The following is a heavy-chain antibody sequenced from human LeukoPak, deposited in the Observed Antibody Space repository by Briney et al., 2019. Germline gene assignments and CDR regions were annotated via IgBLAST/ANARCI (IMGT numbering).Heavy chain of an antibody. V-gene: IGHV1-24*01. Sequence: APVKVSCKVSGYILTELSMHWVRQAPGKGLEWMGGFDPEDGETIYAQKFQGRVTMTEDTSTDTAYMELSSLRSEDTAVYYCAKSHSGSYSPFDYWGQGTLVTVSS. J-gene: IGHJ4*02. CDR2: FDPEDGET. D-gene: IGHD1-26*01. CDR3: AKSHSGSYSPFDY. CDR1: GYILTELS.